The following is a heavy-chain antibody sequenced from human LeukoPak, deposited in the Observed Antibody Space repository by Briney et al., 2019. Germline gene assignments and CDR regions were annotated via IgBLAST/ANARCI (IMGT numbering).Heavy chain of an antibody. V-gene: IGHV3-66*01. CDR2: IYSGGST. CDR1: GFTVSSNY. CDR3: ARGTKMVYAIFDY. D-gene: IGHD2-8*01. J-gene: IGHJ4*02. Sequence: GGSLRLSCAASGFTVSSNYMSWVRQAPGKGLEWVSVIYSGGSTYYADSVKGRFTISRDNSKNTLYLQMNSLRAEDTAVYYCARGTKMVYAIFDYWGQGTLVTVSS.